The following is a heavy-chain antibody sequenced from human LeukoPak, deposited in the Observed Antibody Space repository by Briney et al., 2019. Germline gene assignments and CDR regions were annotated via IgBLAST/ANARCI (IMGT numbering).Heavy chain of an antibody. CDR3: ARGPLEGFDDYYVLGNFDY. D-gene: IGHD3-10*01. J-gene: IGHJ4*02. CDR2: INPNSGGT. V-gene: IGHV1-2*06. CDR1: GYTFTGYY. Sequence: ASVKVSCKASGYTFTGYYMHWVRQAPGQGLEWMGRINPNSGGTNYAQKFQGRVTMTRDTSISTAYMELSRLRSDDPAVYYCARGPLEGFDDYYVLGNFDYWGQGPLATVSS.